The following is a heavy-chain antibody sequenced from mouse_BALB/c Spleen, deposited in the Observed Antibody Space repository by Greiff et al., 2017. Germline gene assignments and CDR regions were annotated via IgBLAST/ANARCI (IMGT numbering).Heavy chain of an antibody. Sequence: LVKTGASVKISCKASGYSFTGYYMHWVKQSHGKSLEWIGYISCYNGATSYNQKFKGKATFTVDTSSSTAYMQFNSLTSEDSAVYCCARKTKGNYEAFAYWGQGTLVTVSA. CDR3: ARKTKGNYEAFAY. CDR2: ISCYNGAT. V-gene: IGHV1S34*01. J-gene: IGHJ3*01. D-gene: IGHD2-1*01. CDR1: GYSFTGYY.